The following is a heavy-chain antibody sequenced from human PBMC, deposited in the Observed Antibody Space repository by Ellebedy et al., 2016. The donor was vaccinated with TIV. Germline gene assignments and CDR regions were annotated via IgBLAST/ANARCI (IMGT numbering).Heavy chain of an antibody. D-gene: IGHD3-22*01. CDR3: ARRAGLTMIVDLVFDP. CDR1: GYTFTGYY. CDR2: INPNSGGT. V-gene: IGHV1-2*02. J-gene: IGHJ5*02. Sequence: AASVKVSCKASGYTFTGYYMHWVRQAPGQGLEWMGWINPNSGGTNYAQKFQGRVTMTRDTSISTAYMELSRLRSDDTAVYYCARRAGLTMIVDLVFDPWGQGTLVTVSS.